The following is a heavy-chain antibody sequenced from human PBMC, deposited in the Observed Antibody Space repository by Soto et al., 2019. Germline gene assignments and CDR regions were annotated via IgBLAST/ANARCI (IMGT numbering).Heavy chain of an antibody. J-gene: IGHJ4*02. CDR2: ISSGRTYT. D-gene: IGHD3-22*01. CDR1: GFTFSRYS. Sequence: EVQLVESGGGLVKPGGSLRLSCAASGFTFSRYSMNWVRQAPGKGLEWVSSISSGRTYTDYADLVKGRFTISGDNAKNSLYLQMNSLRAEDTAVYYCATMGSGYYYDYWGQGTLVTVSS. V-gene: IGHV3-21*01. CDR3: ATMGSGYYYDY.